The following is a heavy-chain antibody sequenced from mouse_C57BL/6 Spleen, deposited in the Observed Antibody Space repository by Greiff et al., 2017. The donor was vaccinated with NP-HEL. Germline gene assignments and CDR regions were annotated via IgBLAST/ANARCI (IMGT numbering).Heavy chain of an antibody. D-gene: IGHD1-1*01. Sequence: VKLKQPGAELVKPGASVKMSCKASGYTFTSYWITWVKQRPGQGLEWIGDIYPGSGSTNYNEKFKSKATLTVDTSSSTAYMQLSSLTSEDSAVYYCARVPYGSSPAWFAYWGQGTLVTVSA. CDR1: GYTFTSYW. CDR3: ARVPYGSSPAWFAY. J-gene: IGHJ3*01. CDR2: IYPGSGST. V-gene: IGHV1-55*01.